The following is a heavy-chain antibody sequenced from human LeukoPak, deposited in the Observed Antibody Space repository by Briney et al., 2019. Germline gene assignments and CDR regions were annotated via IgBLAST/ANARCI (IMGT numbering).Heavy chain of an antibody. CDR2: ISGSSSII. J-gene: IGHJ4*02. D-gene: IGHD2-15*01. CDR1: GFTFSSYS. CDR3: AKDPYHCSGGSCYGVHY. V-gene: IGHV3-48*04. Sequence: GGSLRLSCAASGFTFSSYSMNWVRQAPGKGPEWVSYISGSSSIIYYADSVKGRFIISRDNAKNSLYLQMNSLRAEDTAVYYCAKDPYHCSGGSCYGVHYWGQGTLVTVSS.